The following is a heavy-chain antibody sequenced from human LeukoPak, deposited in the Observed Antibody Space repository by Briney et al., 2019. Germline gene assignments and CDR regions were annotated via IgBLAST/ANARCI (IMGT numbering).Heavy chain of an antibody. V-gene: IGHV3-48*01. CDR2: ISSSSSTI. Sequence: GSLRLSCAASGFTFSSYSMNWVRQAPGKGLEWVSYISSSSSTIYYADSVKGRFTISRDNAKNSLYLQMNSLRAEDTAVYYCARAAIFPYYYYGMDVWGQGTTVTVSS. CDR1: GFTFSSYS. CDR3: ARAAIFPYYYYGMDV. D-gene: IGHD2/OR15-2a*01. J-gene: IGHJ6*02.